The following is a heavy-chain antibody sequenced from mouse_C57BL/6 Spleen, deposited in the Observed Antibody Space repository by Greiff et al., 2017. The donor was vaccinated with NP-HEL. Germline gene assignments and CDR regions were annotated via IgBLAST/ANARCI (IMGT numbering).Heavy chain of an antibody. J-gene: IGHJ2*01. D-gene: IGHD2-3*01. CDR1: GYAFSSSW. Sequence: VHLVESGPELVKPGASVKISCKASGYAFSSSWMNWVKQRPGTGLEWIGRIYPGDGGTNYNGKFKGKAKLTADKSSSTAYMQLSSLTSEDSAVYFCARLYDGYCDYWGQGTTLTVSS. V-gene: IGHV1-82*01. CDR2: IYPGDGGT. CDR3: ARLYDGYCDY.